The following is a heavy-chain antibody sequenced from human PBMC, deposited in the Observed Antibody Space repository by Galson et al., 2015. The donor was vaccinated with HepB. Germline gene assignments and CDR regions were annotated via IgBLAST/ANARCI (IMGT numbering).Heavy chain of an antibody. D-gene: IGHD3-3*01. Sequence: SLRLSCAASGFTFSRYTMNWVRQAPGKGLEWVSFINSGSDTIYYADSVKGRFIISRDNAKNSLYLQMNSLRAEDTAVYYCARDGRYYDFWSVIWGQGTMVTVSS. CDR2: INSGSDTI. CDR1: GFTFSRYT. V-gene: IGHV3-48*01. CDR3: ARDGRYYDFWSVI. J-gene: IGHJ3*02.